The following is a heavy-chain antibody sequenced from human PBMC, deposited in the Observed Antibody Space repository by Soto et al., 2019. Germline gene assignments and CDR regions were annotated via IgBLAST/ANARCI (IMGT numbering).Heavy chain of an antibody. D-gene: IGHD2-15*01. CDR2: ISYDGTNK. V-gene: IGHV3-30-3*01. Sequence: GSLRLSCAASGFTFSNYAMHWVRQAPGKGLEWVAVISYDGTNKYYADSVKGRFTISRDTSKNTLHLQMNSLRTEDTALYYCARDLGSGVTANDYWGQGTLVTVSS. CDR1: GFTFSNYA. J-gene: IGHJ4*02. CDR3: ARDLGSGVTANDY.